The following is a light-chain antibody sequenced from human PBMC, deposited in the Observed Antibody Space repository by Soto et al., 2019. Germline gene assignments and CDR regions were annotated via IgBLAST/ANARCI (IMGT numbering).Light chain of an antibody. CDR2: VAS. J-gene: IGKJ2*01. CDR1: QSVSSSY. V-gene: IGKV3-20*01. CDR3: QHYGSSPYT. Sequence: EIVLTQSPGTLSLSPGERVILSCRASQSVSSSYVAWYQQKPGQAPRLLINVASSRATGIPDMFSGSGSGTDFTLTINSLEPEDIAVYYCQHYGSSPYTFGQGTKLEIK.